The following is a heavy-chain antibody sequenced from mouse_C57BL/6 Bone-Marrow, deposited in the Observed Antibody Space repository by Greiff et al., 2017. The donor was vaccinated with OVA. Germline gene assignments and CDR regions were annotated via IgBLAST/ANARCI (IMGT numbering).Heavy chain of an antibody. CDR3: ARQGY. Sequence: EVRLFESGGDLVKPGGSLKLSCAASGFTFSSYGMSWVRQTPDKRLEWVATISSGGSYTYYPDSVKGRFTISRDNAKNTLYLQMSSLKSEDTAMYYCARQGYWGQGTLVTVSA. CDR2: ISSGGSYT. V-gene: IGHV5-6*01. J-gene: IGHJ3*01. CDR1: GFTFSSYG.